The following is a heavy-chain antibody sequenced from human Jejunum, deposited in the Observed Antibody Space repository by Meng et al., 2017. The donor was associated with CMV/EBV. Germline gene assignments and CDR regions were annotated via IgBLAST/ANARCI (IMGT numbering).Heavy chain of an antibody. CDR2: IKQDGSEK. D-gene: IGHD1/OR15-1a*01. V-gene: IGHV3-7*01. Sequence: CPASTFTFSSYCISWVRQAPGKGLEWATNIKQDGSEKYFVDSVKGRFTISRDNSRDTLYLQMNDLRSDDTAIYYCTKAFGTTHFSDSWGQGTLVTVS. CDR1: TFTFSSYC. CDR3: TKAFGTTHFSDS. J-gene: IGHJ4*02.